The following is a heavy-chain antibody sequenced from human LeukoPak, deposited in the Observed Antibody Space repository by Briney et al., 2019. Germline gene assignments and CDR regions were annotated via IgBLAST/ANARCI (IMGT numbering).Heavy chain of an antibody. V-gene: IGHV4-34*01. CDR1: GGSFSGYY. CDR3: ARGYPVVVPPNWFDP. J-gene: IGHJ5*02. Sequence: PSETLSLTCAVYGGSFSGYYWSWIRQPPGKGLEWIGEINHSGSTNYNPSLKSRVTISVDTSKNQFSLKLSSVTAADTAVYYCARGYPVVVPPNWFDPWGQGTLVTVSS. D-gene: IGHD2-2*01. CDR2: INHSGST.